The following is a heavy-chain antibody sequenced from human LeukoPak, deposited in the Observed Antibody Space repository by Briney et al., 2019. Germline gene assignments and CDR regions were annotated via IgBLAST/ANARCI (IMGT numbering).Heavy chain of an antibody. CDR3: TRHTIVDPKDDAFDI. CDR1: GFTFSGSA. CDR2: IRSKANSYAT. D-gene: IGHD3-22*01. J-gene: IGHJ3*02. V-gene: IGHV3-73*01. Sequence: GGSLRLSCAASGFTFSGSAMHWVRQASGKGLEWVGRIRSKANSYATAYAASVKGRFTISRDDSKNTAYLQMNSLKTEDTAVYYCTRHTIVDPKDDAFDIWGQGTMVTVSS.